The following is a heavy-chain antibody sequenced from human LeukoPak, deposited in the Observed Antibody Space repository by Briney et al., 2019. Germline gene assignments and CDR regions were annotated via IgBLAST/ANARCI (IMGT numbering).Heavy chain of an antibody. D-gene: IGHD3-16*02. J-gene: IGHJ4*02. V-gene: IGHV3-23*01. CDR2: IIGSGDTT. Sequence: GGSLRLSCAASGFTFSNYVMSWVRQAPGKGLEWVSSIIGSGDTTYYADSVKGRLTISRDNSKNTVYLQMNSLKAEDTAIYFCTKEVSYDYVWGSYRPYWGQGTLVTVSS. CDR3: TKEVSYDYVWGSYRPY. CDR1: GFTFSNYV.